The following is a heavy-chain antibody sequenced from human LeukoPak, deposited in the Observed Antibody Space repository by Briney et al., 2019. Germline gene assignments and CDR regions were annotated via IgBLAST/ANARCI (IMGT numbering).Heavy chain of an antibody. J-gene: IGHJ3*02. CDR1: GFTFSSYW. CDR3: ARCGFYDSSGYYHDAFDI. D-gene: IGHD3-22*01. V-gene: IGHV3-74*01. Sequence: GGSLRLSCAASGFTFSSYWMHWVRQAPGKGLVWVSRINSDGSSTSYADSVKGRFTISRDNAKNTLYLQMNSLRAEETAVYYCARCGFYDSSGYYHDAFDIWGQGTMVTVSS. CDR2: INSDGSST.